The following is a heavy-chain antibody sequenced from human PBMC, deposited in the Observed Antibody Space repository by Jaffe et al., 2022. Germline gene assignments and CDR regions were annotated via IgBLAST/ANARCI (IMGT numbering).Heavy chain of an antibody. J-gene: IGHJ3*02. V-gene: IGHV4-59*01. CDR1: GGSISSYY. Sequence: QVQLQESGPGLVKPSETLSLTCTVSGGSISSYYWSWIRQPPGKGLEWIGYIYYSGSTNYNPSLKSRVTISVDTSKNQFSLKLSSVTAADTAVYYCARESAWGYCSGGSCYSRAFDIWGQGTMVTVSS. CDR2: IYYSGST. CDR3: ARESAWGYCSGGSCYSRAFDI. D-gene: IGHD2-15*01.